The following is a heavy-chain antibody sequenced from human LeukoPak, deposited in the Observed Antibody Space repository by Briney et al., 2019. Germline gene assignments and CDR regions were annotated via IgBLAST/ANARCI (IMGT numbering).Heavy chain of an antibody. Sequence: PGGSLRLSCAASGFTFSSYGMHWVRQAPGKGLEWVAFIRYDGSNKYYADFVKGRFTISRDNSKNTLYLQMNSLRAEDTAVYYCAKNGPYCSSTSCPPAFDYWGQGTLVTVSS. CDR2: IRYDGSNK. D-gene: IGHD2-2*01. V-gene: IGHV3-30*02. J-gene: IGHJ4*02. CDR3: AKNGPYCSSTSCPPAFDY. CDR1: GFTFSSYG.